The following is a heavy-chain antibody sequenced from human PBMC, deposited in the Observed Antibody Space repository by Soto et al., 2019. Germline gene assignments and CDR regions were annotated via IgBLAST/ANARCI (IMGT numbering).Heavy chain of an antibody. J-gene: IGHJ6*02. CDR3: ARGGSSSSWYYYYYYYGMDV. D-gene: IGHD6-13*01. CDR2: IYYSGST. CDR1: GASLSGYY. V-gene: IGHV4-59*01. Sequence: SGTLSLTCNVSGASLSGYYWSWIRPPPGKGLEWIGYIYYSGSTNYNPSLKSRVTISVDTSKNQFSLKLSSVTAADTAVYYCARGGSSSSWYYYYYYYGMDVWGQGTTVTVSS.